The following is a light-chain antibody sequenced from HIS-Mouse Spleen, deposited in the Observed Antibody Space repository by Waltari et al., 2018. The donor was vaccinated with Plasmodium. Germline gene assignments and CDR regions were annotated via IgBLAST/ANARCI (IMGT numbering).Light chain of an antibody. Sequence: QSALTQPASVSGSPGQSITISCTGTSSDVGCYNLVSLYQQHPGKPPKLMIDEGSKRPSGVSNRCAGSRSGRTASLTISGLQAEDEAAYYCCSYAGSSTFVFGGGTKLTVL. V-gene: IGLV2-23*03. CDR1: SSDVGCYNL. J-gene: IGLJ3*02. CDR3: CSYAGSSTFV. CDR2: EGS.